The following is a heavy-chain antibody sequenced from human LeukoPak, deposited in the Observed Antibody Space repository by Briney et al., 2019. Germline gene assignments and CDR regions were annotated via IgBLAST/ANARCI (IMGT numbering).Heavy chain of an antibody. CDR1: GFTFSSYW. D-gene: IGHD1-26*01. V-gene: IGHV3-7*01. CDR2: IKQDGSEK. Sequence: QPGRSLRLSFAASGFTFSSYWMTWGRRAPGKGLEWVANIKQDGSEKSYVDSVKGRFTISRDNAKNSVYLQMNSLRAEDTAVYYCARPIGKGRDYWGQGTLVPVSS. J-gene: IGHJ4*02. CDR3: ARPIGKGRDY.